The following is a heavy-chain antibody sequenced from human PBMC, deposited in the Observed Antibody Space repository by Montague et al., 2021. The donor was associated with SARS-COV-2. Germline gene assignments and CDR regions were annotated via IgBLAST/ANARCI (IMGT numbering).Heavy chain of an antibody. D-gene: IGHD6-6*01. Sequence: SETLSLTCVVSGDSISTYNWWTWVRLPPEKGLEWGGEIYHTGSTNYKPPLKSRISMSVAKSWNKFSLRLTAVTAAGTAIYYCARKGRGSSDLAYWGQGTLVTVSS. V-gene: IGHV4-4*02. J-gene: IGHJ4*02. CDR3: ARKGRGSSDLAY. CDR2: IYHTGST. CDR1: GDSISTYNW.